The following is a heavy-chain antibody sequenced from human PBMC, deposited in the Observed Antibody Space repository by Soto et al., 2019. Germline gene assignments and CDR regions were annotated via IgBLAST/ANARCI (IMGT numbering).Heavy chain of an antibody. Sequence: SETLSLTCTVSGGSVSNSYWGWVRQPPGKGLEWVAYVYYSGSTNYNPSLGSRVTISVDKSKNQFSLKMTSVTGADTAVYYCARGRSHEWELLVQYFDYWGQGTLVTVSS. CDR3: ARGRSHEWELLVQYFDY. D-gene: IGHD1-26*01. J-gene: IGHJ4*02. CDR1: GGSVSNSY. V-gene: IGHV4-59*02. CDR2: VYYSGST.